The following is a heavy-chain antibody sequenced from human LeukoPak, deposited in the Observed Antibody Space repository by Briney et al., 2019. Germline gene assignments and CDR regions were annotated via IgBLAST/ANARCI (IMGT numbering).Heavy chain of an antibody. CDR2: IKSGVSGGTT. CDR1: GFTFTNAW. D-gene: IGHD4-23*01. J-gene: IGHJ4*02. CDR3: TSDLPGGYSNYFDD. Sequence: GGSLRLSCAASGFTFTNAWMSWVRQAPGKGLEWVGRIKSGVSGGTTDYAAPVKGRFTISRDDSKNTLHLQMDGLRTEDTAVYYCTSDLPGGYSNYFDDWGQGTLVTVSS. V-gene: IGHV3-15*01.